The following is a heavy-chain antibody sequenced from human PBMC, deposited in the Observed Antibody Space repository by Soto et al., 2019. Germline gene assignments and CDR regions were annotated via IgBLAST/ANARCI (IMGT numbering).Heavy chain of an antibody. CDR1: GFTFSSYA. D-gene: IGHD6-13*01. Sequence: GGSLRLSCAASGFTFSSYAMGWVRQAPGKGLEWVSAISGSGGSTYYADSVKGRFTISRDNSKNTLYLQMNSLRAEDTAVYYCAKVGLAAAETNAQDYCYGMDVWGQGTTVTVSS. V-gene: IGHV3-23*01. CDR2: ISGSGGST. CDR3: AKVGLAAAETNAQDYCYGMDV. J-gene: IGHJ6*02.